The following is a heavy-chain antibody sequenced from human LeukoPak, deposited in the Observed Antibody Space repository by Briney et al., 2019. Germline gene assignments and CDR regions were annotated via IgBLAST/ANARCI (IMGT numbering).Heavy chain of an antibody. J-gene: IGHJ2*01. V-gene: IGHV3-23*01. CDR2: ITGSGGST. CDR1: GFTFSNYG. D-gene: IGHD1-26*01. Sequence: GGSLRLSCAASGFTFSNYGMNWVRQAPGKGLAWVSSITGSGGSTRADSVKDRFTISRDNSKNTLYLQMNSLIADDTAVYFCAKNLLGSESFSWHFDLWGRGTLVTVSS. CDR3: AKNLLGSESFSWHFDL.